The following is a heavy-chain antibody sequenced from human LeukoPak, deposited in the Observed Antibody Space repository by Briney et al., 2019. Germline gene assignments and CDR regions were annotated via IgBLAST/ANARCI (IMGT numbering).Heavy chain of an antibody. CDR2: INPNSGVT. V-gene: IGHV1-2*06. J-gene: IGHJ4*02. D-gene: IGHD1-14*01. CDR3: ARTGGVDY. Sequence: ASVKVSCRASGYTFTGSYIHWVRQAPGQGLEWMGRINPNSGVTIYAQKFQGRVTLTRDTSITTAYMELSSLRSDDTAVYYCARTGGVDYWGQGTLVTVSS. CDR1: GYTFTGSY.